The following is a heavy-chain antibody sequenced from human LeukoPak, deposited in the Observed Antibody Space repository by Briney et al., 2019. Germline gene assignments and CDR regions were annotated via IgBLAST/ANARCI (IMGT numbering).Heavy chain of an antibody. Sequence: SETLSLTCTVSGGCISSGGYSWSWIRQHPGKGLEWIGYIYYSGSTYYNPSLKSRVTISVDTSKNQFSLKLSSVTAADTAVYYCARVGIVATLDYWGQGTLVTVSS. J-gene: IGHJ4*02. V-gene: IGHV4-31*03. D-gene: IGHD5-12*01. CDR1: GGCISSGGYS. CDR2: IYYSGST. CDR3: ARVGIVATLDY.